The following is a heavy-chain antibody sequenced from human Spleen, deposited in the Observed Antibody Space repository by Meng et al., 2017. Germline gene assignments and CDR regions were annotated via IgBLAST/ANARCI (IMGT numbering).Heavy chain of an antibody. D-gene: IGHD3-22*01. CDR1: GFTFDDYA. CDR2: ISWNSGSI. Sequence: SLKISCAASGFTFDDYAMHWVRQAPGKGLEWVSGISWNSGSIGYADSVKGRFTISRDNAKNSLYLQMNSLRAEDTAVYYCARDSYDSSGYAPGLFYWGQGTLVTVSS. V-gene: IGHV3-9*01. J-gene: IGHJ4*02. CDR3: ARDSYDSSGYAPGLFY.